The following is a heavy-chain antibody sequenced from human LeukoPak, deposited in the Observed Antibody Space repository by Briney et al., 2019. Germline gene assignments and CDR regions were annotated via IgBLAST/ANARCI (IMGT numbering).Heavy chain of an antibody. D-gene: IGHD4-11*01. CDR1: GFTFSSYW. J-gene: IGHJ6*02. CDR2: IKQDGSEK. V-gene: IGHV3-7*01. Sequence: GGSLRLSCAAPGFTFSSYWMSWVRQAPGKGLEWVANIKQDGSEKYYVDSVKGRFTISRDNAKNSLYLQMDSLRVEDTAMYYCARVTSRYYGMDVWGQGTTVTVSS. CDR3: ARVTSRYYGMDV.